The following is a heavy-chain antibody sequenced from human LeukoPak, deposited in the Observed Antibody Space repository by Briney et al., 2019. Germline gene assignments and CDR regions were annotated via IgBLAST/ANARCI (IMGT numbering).Heavy chain of an antibody. CDR2: IIPIFGTA. D-gene: IGHD2-2*01. Sequence: SVKVSCKASGGTFSSYAISWVRQAPGQGLEWMGGIIPIFGTANYAQKFQGRVTITADESTSTAYMELSSLRSEDTAVYYCARGGRGYCSSTSCPYYFDYWGQGTLDTVSS. J-gene: IGHJ4*02. CDR1: GGTFSSYA. V-gene: IGHV1-69*13. CDR3: ARGGRGYCSSTSCPYYFDY.